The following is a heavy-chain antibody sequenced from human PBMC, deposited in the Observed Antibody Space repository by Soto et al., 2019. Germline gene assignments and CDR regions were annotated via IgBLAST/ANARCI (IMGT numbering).Heavy chain of an antibody. V-gene: IGHV4-34*01. J-gene: IGHJ4*02. CDR2: VKDGGRT. CDR3: ARGQEGVVATH. Sequence: HVQLQQWGTGLLKPSETLSLNCAVTGGSLSGYYWSWIRQPPGKGLEWIGEVKDGGRTNYSPSLRGRVTISSDTSNNQFSLRLNSVTAADTGVYYCARGQEGVVATHWDQGSLVTASS. D-gene: IGHD5-12*01. CDR1: GGSLSGYY.